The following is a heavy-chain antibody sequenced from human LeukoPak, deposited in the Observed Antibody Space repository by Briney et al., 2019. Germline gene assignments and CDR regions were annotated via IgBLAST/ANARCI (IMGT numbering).Heavy chain of an antibody. CDR1: GGSISSSSYY. V-gene: IGHV4-39*07. CDR2: IYYSGST. J-gene: IGHJ3*02. CDR3: ARVGGYYYNDAFDI. D-gene: IGHD3-22*01. Sequence: PSETLSLTCTVSGGSISSSSYYWGWIRQPPGKGLEWIGSIYYSGSTYYNPSLKSRVTISVDKSKNQFSLKLSSVTAADTAVYYCARVGGYYYNDAFDIWGQGTMVTVSS.